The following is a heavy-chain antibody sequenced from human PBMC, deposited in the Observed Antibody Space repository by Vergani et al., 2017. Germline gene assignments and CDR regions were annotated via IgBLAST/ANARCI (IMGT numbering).Heavy chain of an antibody. CDR2: IYYSGST. Sequence: QVQLQESGPGLVKPSQTLSLTCTVSGGSISRGGYYWSWILQHPGKGLEWIGYIYYSGSTYYNPSLKSLVTISVDTSTTQFSLKLSSVTAADTAVYYCASHGNYYDSSGYYYVGWFDPWGQGALVTVSS. V-gene: IGHV4-31*01. CDR3: ASHGNYYDSSGYYYVGWFDP. D-gene: IGHD3-22*01. J-gene: IGHJ5*02. CDR1: GGSISRGGYY.